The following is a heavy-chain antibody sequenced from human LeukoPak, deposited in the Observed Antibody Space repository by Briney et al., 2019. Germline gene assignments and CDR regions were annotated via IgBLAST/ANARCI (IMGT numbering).Heavy chain of an antibody. D-gene: IGHD2-15*01. V-gene: IGHV3-53*01. Sequence: GGSLRLSCAASGFTVSSNYMSWVRQAPGKGLEWVSVIYSGGSTYYADSVKGRFTISRDNSKNTLYLQMNSLRAEDTAVYYCARVECSGGSCYWFGAFDIWGQGTMVTVSS. CDR1: GFTVSSNY. CDR2: IYSGGST. CDR3: ARVECSGGSCYWFGAFDI. J-gene: IGHJ3*02.